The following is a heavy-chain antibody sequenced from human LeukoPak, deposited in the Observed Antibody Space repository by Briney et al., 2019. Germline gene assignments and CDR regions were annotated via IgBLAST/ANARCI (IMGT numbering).Heavy chain of an antibody. CDR3: AKDGGTMIAYNWFDP. J-gene: IGHJ5*02. Sequence: GGSLRLSCAASGFIFSSYVMSWVRQAPGKGLEWVSAISGSGGSTYYAESVKGWFTISRDKSKNTLYLQMNSLRAEDKAVYYCAKDGGTMIAYNWFDPWGQGTLVTVSS. D-gene: IGHD3-22*01. CDR1: GFIFSSYV. V-gene: IGHV3-23*01. CDR2: ISGSGGST.